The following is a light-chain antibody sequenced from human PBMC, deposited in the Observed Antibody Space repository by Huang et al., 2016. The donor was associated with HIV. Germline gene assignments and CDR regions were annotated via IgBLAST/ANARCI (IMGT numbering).Light chain of an antibody. V-gene: IGKV1-5*03. CDR1: QNISAW. Sequence: DIQLTQSPSTLSPSIGDRVIIACRANQNISAWLAWYLQKPGKAPNLLLYQAVHLQTGVPARVIGSGSGTHFTLTIDSLQADDLGTYYCQQYNGFPWTFGQGTNVEV. J-gene: IGKJ1*01. CDR2: QAV. CDR3: QQYNGFPWT.